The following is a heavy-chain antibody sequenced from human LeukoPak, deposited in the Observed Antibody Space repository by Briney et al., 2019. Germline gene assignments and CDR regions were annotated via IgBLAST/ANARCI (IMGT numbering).Heavy chain of an antibody. J-gene: IGHJ4*02. CDR1: GGSIRSSSYY. D-gene: IGHD5-18*01. Sequence: SETLSLTCTVSGGSIRSSSYYWGWIRQPPGKGLEWIGTIYYSGSTYYNPSLKSRVTVSVDTSKNQFSLKLSSVTAADTAVYYWARGPAGIGGYSYVVDGGRGTLVTFSS. V-gene: IGHV4-39*07. CDR3: ARGPAGIGGYSYVVD. CDR2: IYYSGST.